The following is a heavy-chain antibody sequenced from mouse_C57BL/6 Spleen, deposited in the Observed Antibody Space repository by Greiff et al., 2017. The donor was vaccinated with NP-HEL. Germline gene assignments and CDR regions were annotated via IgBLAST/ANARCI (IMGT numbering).Heavy chain of an antibody. CDR3: ANGSTRYAMDY. Sequence: QVQLQQSGPGLVQPSPSLSITCTASGFSLTSYGVHWVRQSPGKGLEWLGVIWRGGSTAYNAAFMSRLSITKDNSKSQVFFKMNRLQADDTAIYYCANGSTRYAMDYWGQGTSVTVSS. V-gene: IGHV2-5*01. J-gene: IGHJ4*01. D-gene: IGHD1-1*01. CDR2: IWRGGST. CDR1: GFSLTSYG.